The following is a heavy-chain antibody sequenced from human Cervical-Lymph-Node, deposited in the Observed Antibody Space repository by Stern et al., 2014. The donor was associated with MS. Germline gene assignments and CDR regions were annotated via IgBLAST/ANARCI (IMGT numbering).Heavy chain of an antibody. CDR3: AREPES. Sequence: VQLEESGPGLVKPSETLYLTCNVSGASFSTHFWSWIRQPPGKALEWIGCIFQSGSTYYNPSLKSRVTISIDTYRNQFSMKLTSVTAAGTAVYYCAREPESWGQGTLVTVSS. J-gene: IGHJ5*02. D-gene: IGHD1-14*01. CDR2: IFQSGST. CDR1: GASFSTHF. V-gene: IGHV4-59*11.